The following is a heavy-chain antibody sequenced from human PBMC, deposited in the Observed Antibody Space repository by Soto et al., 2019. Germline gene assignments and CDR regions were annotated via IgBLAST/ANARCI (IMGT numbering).Heavy chain of an antibody. J-gene: IGHJ4*02. V-gene: IGHV3-23*01. Sequence: VQLWESGGGLVQPGGSLRLSCGASGFTFSSSAMSWVRQAPGKGLEWVSTFRESGGTTHYADPVKGRFTMARDTSRKMLFLTMNSLKAEDTAIYYCAKDSHLAYLSPTHDYWGQGNLVTVSS. CDR2: FRESGGTT. CDR3: AKDSHLAYLSPTHDY. D-gene: IGHD3-16*01. CDR1: GFTFSSSA.